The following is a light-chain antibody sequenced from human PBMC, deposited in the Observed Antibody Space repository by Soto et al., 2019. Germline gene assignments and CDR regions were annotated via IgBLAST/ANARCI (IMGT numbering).Light chain of an antibody. CDR2: AAS. Sequence: DIQMTQSPSSLSASVGDRVTITCRASQSISGYLNWYQQKPGKAPKLLIYAASSLQSGVPSRFSGSGSGTDFTLTISSLQPADFATYYCQQSYSTPWTFGQGTKVEIK. V-gene: IGKV1-39*01. CDR1: QSISGY. CDR3: QQSYSTPWT. J-gene: IGKJ1*01.